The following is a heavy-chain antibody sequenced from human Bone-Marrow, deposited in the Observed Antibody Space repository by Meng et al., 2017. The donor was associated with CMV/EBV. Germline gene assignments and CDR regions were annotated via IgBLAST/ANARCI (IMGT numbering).Heavy chain of an antibody. D-gene: IGHD3-3*01. CDR2: IKQDGSEK. J-gene: IGHJ6*02. CDR1: GFTFSSYW. CDR3: AKGQEQRITIFGVVIIPHYGMDV. V-gene: IGHV3-7*01. Sequence: GESLKISCAASGFTFSSYWMSWVRQAPGKGLEWVANIKQDGSEKYYVDSVKGRFTISRDNAKNSLYLQMNSLRAEDTAVYYCAKGQEQRITIFGVVIIPHYGMDVWGQGTTVTVSS.